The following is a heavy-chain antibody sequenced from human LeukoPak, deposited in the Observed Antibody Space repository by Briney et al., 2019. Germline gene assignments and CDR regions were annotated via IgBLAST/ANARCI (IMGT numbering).Heavy chain of an antibody. J-gene: IGHJ4*02. CDR2: ISAYNGNT. CDR3: ARKYYYGSGSHFDY. CDR1: GYTFTSYG. Sequence: AASVKVSCTASGYTFTSYGISWVRQAPGQGLEWMGWISAYNGNTNYAQKLQGRVTMTTDTSTSTAYMELRSLRSDDTAVYYCARKYYYGSGSHFDYWGQGTLVTVSS. V-gene: IGHV1-18*01. D-gene: IGHD3-10*01.